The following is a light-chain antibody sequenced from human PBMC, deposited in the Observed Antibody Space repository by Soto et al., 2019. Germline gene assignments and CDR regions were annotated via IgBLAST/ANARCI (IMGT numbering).Light chain of an antibody. J-gene: IGKJ3*01. CDR1: QSVTSRV. V-gene: IGKV3-20*01. Sequence: EIMLTQSPGTVSLSPGERATLSCRASQSVTSRVLAGCQQQPGQAPRLLIYGASSRATGIPDRFSGSGSGTDFTLTINRLEPEDFAVYYCQHYGNSPPSVTFGPGTKVDI. CDR2: GAS. CDR3: QHYGNSPPSVT.